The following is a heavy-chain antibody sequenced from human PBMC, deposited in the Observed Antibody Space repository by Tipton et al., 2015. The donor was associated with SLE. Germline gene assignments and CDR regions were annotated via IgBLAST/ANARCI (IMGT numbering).Heavy chain of an antibody. CDR1: GGSINTYF. Sequence: TLSLTCTVSGGSINTYFWSWIRQPPGKGLEWIGYVYGSGSTNYNPSLKSRVTISVDTSKNQFSLNLTSVTAADTAVYYCARRKSSWTYYFDYWGQGTLVTVSS. CDR3: ARRKSSWTYYFDY. D-gene: IGHD6-13*01. J-gene: IGHJ4*02. CDR2: VYGSGST. V-gene: IGHV4-59*08.